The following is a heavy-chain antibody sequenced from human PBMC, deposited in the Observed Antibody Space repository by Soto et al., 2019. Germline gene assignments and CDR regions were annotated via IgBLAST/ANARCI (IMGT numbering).Heavy chain of an antibody. V-gene: IGHV4-31*01. D-gene: IGHD6-19*01. J-gene: IGHJ4*02. Sequence: QVQLQESGPGLVKPSQTLSLTCTVSGGSISSGGYYWSWIRQQPGKGLEWIGYIYYSVSTYYNPSFKGLVTISVDTSKNQFSLKLSSVTAADTAVYDCARDRARGGAVAGIFEYWGQGTLVTVSS. CDR3: ARDRARGGAVAGIFEY. CDR2: IYYSVST. CDR1: GGSISSGGYY.